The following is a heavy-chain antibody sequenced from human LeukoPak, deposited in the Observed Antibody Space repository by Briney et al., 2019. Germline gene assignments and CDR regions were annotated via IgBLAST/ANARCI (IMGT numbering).Heavy chain of an antibody. D-gene: IGHD3-22*01. Sequence: ASVKVSCKASGYTFTGYYMHWVRQAPGQGLEWMGWINPNSGGTNYAQKFQGRVTMTRDTSISTAYMELSRLRSDDTAVYYCAKPSGRSDYYDSSGYCSSDYWGQGTLVTVSS. CDR2: INPNSGGT. V-gene: IGHV1-2*02. CDR1: GYTFTGYY. J-gene: IGHJ4*02. CDR3: AKPSGRSDYYDSSGYCSSDY.